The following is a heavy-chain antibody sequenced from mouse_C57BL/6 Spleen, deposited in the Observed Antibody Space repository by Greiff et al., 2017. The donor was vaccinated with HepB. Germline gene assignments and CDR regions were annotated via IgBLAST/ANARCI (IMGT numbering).Heavy chain of an antibody. CDR3: ARDRGQGRNYYAMDY. D-gene: IGHD3-1*01. CDR1: GFTFSDYY. CDR2: INYDGSST. Sequence: EVKLVESEGGLVQPGSSMKLSCTASGFTFSDYYMAWVRQVPEKGLEWVANINYDGSSTDYLDSLKSRFIISRDNAKNILYLQMISLKSEDTATYYCARDRGQGRNYYAMDYWGQGTSVTVSS. V-gene: IGHV5-16*01. J-gene: IGHJ4*01.